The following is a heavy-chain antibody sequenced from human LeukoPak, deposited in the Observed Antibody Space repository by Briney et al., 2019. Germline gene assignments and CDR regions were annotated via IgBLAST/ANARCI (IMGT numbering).Heavy chain of an antibody. D-gene: IGHD1-26*01. CDR2: ISSSGSTI. CDR1: GFTFSSYE. CDR3: ARVDGGSIVGATNGLYDY. V-gene: IGHV3-48*03. J-gene: IGHJ4*02. Sequence: GGSLRLSCAASGFTFSSYEMNWVRQAPGKGLEGVSYISSSGSTIYYADSVKGRFTISRDNAKNSLYLQMNSLRAEDTAVYYCARVDGGSIVGATNGLYDYWGQGTLVTVSS.